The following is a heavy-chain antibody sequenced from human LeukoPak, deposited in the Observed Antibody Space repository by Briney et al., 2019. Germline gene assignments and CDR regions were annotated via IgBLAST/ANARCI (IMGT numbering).Heavy chain of an antibody. CDR2: ISSSSSYI. J-gene: IGHJ6*03. V-gene: IGHV3-21*01. CDR3: ARGPCCSSTSCYYYYYMDV. CDR1: GFTFSSYS. Sequence: GGSLRLSCAASGFTFSSYSMNWVRQAPGKGLEWVSSISSSSSYIYYADSVKGRFTISRDNAKNSLYLQMNSLRAEDTAVYYCARGPCCSSTSCYYYYYMDVWGKGTTVTVSS. D-gene: IGHD2-2*01.